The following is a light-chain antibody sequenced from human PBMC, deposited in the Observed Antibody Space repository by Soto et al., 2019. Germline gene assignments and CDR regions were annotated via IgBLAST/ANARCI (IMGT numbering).Light chain of an antibody. CDR1: SSDVGAYNH. CDR3: CSYAGSSTV. V-gene: IGLV2-14*01. CDR2: EVN. J-gene: IGLJ2*01. Sequence: QSALTQPASVSGSPGQSITISCTGTSSDVGAYNHVSWYQHHPGKAPKLMIYEVNNRPSGVSNRFSGSKSGYTASLTISGLQAEDEADYYCCSYAGSSTVFGGGTKLTVL.